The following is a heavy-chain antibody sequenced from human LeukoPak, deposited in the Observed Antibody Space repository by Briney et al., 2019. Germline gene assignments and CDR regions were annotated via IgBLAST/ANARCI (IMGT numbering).Heavy chain of an antibody. CDR3: ARGHYDSSGYIPSFLFLFDY. J-gene: IGHJ4*02. V-gene: IGHV1-24*01. CDR2: FDPEDGET. Sequence: ASVKVSCKVSGYTLTELSMHWVRQAPGKGLEWMGGFDPEDGETIYAQKFQGRVTMTEDTSTDTAYMELSSLRSEDTAVYYCARGHYDSSGYIPSFLFLFDYWGQGTLVTVSS. D-gene: IGHD3-22*01. CDR1: GYTLTELS.